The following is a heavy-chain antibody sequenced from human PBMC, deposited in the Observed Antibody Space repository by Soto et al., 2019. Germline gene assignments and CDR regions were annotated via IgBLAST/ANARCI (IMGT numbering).Heavy chain of an antibody. CDR3: ATAKLLLPWLFDY. CDR1: GFTVSSNY. Sequence: GGCLRRSGAASGFTVSSNYMSWVRQAPGKGLEWVSVIYSGGSTYYADSVKGRFTISRDDSKNTLFLQMNSLRAEDTAVYYCATAKLLLPWLFDYWGQGTLLTVSS. V-gene: IGHV3-66*01. J-gene: IGHJ4*02. CDR2: IYSGGST. D-gene: IGHD2-15*01.